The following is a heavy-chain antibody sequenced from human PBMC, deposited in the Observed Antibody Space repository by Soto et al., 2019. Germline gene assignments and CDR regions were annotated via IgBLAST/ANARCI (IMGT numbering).Heavy chain of an antibody. CDR3: ANAVDHFQDYYYYGMDV. J-gene: IGHJ6*02. CDR2: ISGSGGST. V-gene: IGHV3-23*01. Sequence: GGSLRLSCAASGFTFSSYAMSWVRQAPGKGLEWVSAISGSGGSTYYADSVKGRFTISRDNSKNTLYLQMNSLRAEDTAVYYCANAVDHFQDYYYYGMDVWGQGTTVTVSS. D-gene: IGHD5-12*01. CDR1: GFTFSSYA.